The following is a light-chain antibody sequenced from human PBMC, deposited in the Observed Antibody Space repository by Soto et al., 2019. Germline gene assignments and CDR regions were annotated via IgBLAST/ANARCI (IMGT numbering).Light chain of an antibody. V-gene: IGLV4-69*01. CDR2: LNSDGSH. J-gene: IGLJ2*01. Sequence: QPVLTQSPSASASLGASVKLTCTLSSGHSSYVIAWHQQQPEEGPRYLMKLNSDGSHTKGDGIPDRFSGSSSGAERYLTMSSLQSEDEADYYCQTWGTGIVVFGGGTKLTVL. CDR1: SGHSSYV. CDR3: QTWGTGIVV.